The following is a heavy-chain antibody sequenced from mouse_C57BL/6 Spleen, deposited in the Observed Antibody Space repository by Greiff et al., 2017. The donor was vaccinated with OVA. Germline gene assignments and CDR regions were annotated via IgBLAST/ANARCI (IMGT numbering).Heavy chain of an antibody. CDR3: ARHDYDGGFAY. V-gene: IGHV5-12*01. Sequence: EVQVVESGGGLVQPGGSLKLSCAASGFTFSDYYMYWVRQTPEKRLEWVAYISTGGGSTYYPDTVKGRFTISRDNAKNTLYLQMSRLKSEDTAMYYCARHDYDGGFAYWGQGTLVTVSA. CDR2: ISTGGGST. D-gene: IGHD2-4*01. J-gene: IGHJ3*01. CDR1: GFTFSDYY.